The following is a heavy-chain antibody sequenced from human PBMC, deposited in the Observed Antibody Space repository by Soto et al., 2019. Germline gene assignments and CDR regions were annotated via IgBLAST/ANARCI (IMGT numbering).Heavy chain of an antibody. V-gene: IGHV3-30-3*01. Sequence: GSLRLSCAASGFTFSSYAMHWVRQAPGKGLEWVAVISYDGSNKYYADSVKGRFTISRDNSKNTLYLQMNSLRAEDTAVYYCARARPNYYDSRRNAFDIWGQGTMVTVSS. CDR2: ISYDGSNK. CDR1: GFTFSSYA. D-gene: IGHD3-22*01. J-gene: IGHJ3*02. CDR3: ARARPNYYDSRRNAFDI.